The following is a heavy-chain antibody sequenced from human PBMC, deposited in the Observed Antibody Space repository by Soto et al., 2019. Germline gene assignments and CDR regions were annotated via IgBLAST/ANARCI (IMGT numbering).Heavy chain of an antibody. CDR2: INHSGST. V-gene: IGHV4-34*01. Sequence: SETLSLTCAVYGGSFGGYYWSWIRRPPGKGLEWIGEINHSGSTNYNPSLKSRVTISVDASKSQFSLKLTSVTAADTAVYYCARGHTGSGWYNYFQLWGQGTLVTVSS. CDR3: ARGHTGSGWYNYFQL. D-gene: IGHD6-19*01. CDR1: GGSFGGYY. J-gene: IGHJ1*01.